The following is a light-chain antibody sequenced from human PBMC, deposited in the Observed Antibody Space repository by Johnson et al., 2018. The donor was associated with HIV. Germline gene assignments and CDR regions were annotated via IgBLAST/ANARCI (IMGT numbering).Light chain of an antibody. CDR2: DNN. CDR1: NSNIGNNY. V-gene: IGLV1-51*01. Sequence: QSVLTQPPSVSAAPGQKVTISCSGSNSNIGNNYVSWYQHLPGTAPKLLINDNNKRPSGIPDRFSGSKYGTSATLGIAGLQTGDEADYYCGAWDSSLSAYVFGTGTKVTVL. J-gene: IGLJ1*01. CDR3: GAWDSSLSAYV.